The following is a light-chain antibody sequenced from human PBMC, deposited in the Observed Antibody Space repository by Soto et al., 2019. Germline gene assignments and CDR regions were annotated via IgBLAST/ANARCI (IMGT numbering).Light chain of an antibody. CDR3: QQRSNWPIT. CDR2: DTS. Sequence: EIVLTLSLGTLSLSPGERATLSCRASQSVSNFLAWYQQKPGQAPRLLIYDTSNRATGIPARFSGSGSGTDFTLTINNLEPEDFAVYYCQQRSNWPITFGQGTRLEIK. J-gene: IGKJ5*01. CDR1: QSVSNF. V-gene: IGKV3-11*01.